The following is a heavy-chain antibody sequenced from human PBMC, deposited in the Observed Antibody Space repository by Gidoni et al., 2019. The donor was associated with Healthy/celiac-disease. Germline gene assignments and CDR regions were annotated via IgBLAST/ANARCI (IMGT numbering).Heavy chain of an antibody. CDR3: ARGPGIAAAGTNPSYYFDY. CDR1: GGSISSYY. J-gene: IGHJ4*02. Sequence: QVQLQESGPGLVKPSETLSLTCTVSGGSISSYYWSWIRQPAGKGLEWIGRIYTSGSTNYNPSLKSRVTMSVDTSKNQFSLKLSSVTAADTAVYHCARGPGIAAAGTNPSYYFDYWGQGTLVTVSS. D-gene: IGHD6-13*01. CDR2: IYTSGST. V-gene: IGHV4-4*07.